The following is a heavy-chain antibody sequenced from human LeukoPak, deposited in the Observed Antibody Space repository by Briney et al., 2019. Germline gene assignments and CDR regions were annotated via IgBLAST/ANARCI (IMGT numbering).Heavy chain of an antibody. V-gene: IGHV1-24*01. D-gene: IGHD2-2*01. CDR2: FDPEDGET. CDR1: GYTLTELS. Sequence: ASVKVSCKVSGYTLTELSMHWVRQAPGKGLEWMGGFDPEDGETIYAQKFQGRVTMTEDTSTDTAYMELSSLRSEDTAVYYCARAGDCSSTSCKYYYYMDVWGKGTTVTVSS. J-gene: IGHJ6*03. CDR3: ARAGDCSSTSCKYYYYMDV.